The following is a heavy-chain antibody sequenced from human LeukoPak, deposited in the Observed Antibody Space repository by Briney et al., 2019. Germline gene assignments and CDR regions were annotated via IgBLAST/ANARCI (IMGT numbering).Heavy chain of an antibody. V-gene: IGHV3-30*18. D-gene: IGHD3/OR15-3a*01. CDR1: GITFSRYG. Sequence: PGRTLRLSCAASGITFSRYGMSWVRQAPGKGLEWEAVISYDGSNKYYADSVKGRFTISRNHSTNTLYLQMNSMRAEDTAVYYCAKDGMGRVIYYYYYMDVWGKGTTVTISS. J-gene: IGHJ6*03. CDR3: AKDGMGRVIYYYYYMDV. CDR2: ISYDGSNK.